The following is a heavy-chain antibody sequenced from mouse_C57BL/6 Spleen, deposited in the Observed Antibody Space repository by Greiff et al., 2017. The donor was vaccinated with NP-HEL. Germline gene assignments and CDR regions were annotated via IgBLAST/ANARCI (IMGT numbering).Heavy chain of an antibody. CDR2: IDPSDSYT. CDR3: ARTEDVGFDY. Sequence: QVQLQQPGAELVMPGASVKLSCKASGYTFTSYWMHWVKQRPGQGLEWIGEIDPSDSYTNYNQKFKGKSTLTVDKSSSTAYMQLSSLTSEDSAVYYCARTEDVGFDYWGQGTTLTVSS. V-gene: IGHV1-69*01. J-gene: IGHJ2*01. CDR1: GYTFTSYW.